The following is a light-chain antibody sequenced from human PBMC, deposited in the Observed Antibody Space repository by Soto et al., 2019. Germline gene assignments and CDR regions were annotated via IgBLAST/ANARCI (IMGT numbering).Light chain of an antibody. CDR1: QSISSW. Sequence: DIQMTQSPSTLSASVGDRVTITCRASQSISSWLAWYQQKPGKAPKLLSYKASSLESGVPSRFSGSGAGTEFTLTISSLQPDDFATYYFQQYNSYYTFGQGNKLEIK. CDR3: QQYNSYYT. CDR2: KAS. V-gene: IGKV1-5*03. J-gene: IGKJ2*01.